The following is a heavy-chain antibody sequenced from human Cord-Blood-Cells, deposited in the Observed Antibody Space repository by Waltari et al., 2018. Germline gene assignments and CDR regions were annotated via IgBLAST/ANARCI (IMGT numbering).Heavy chain of an antibody. CDR1: GGTFSSYA. CDR3: AGWGYETGTTEGAFDI. D-gene: IGHD1-7*01. Sequence: QVQLVQSGAEVKKPGSSVKVSCKASGGTFSSYAISWVRQAPVQGLEGMGGIIAIVGTENDTQKFQGRVTMTGDESTSAAYMELSSLRSEDTAGYYCAGWGYETGTTEGAFDIWGQGTMVTVSS. V-gene: IGHV1-69*01. J-gene: IGHJ3*02. CDR2: IIAIVGTE.